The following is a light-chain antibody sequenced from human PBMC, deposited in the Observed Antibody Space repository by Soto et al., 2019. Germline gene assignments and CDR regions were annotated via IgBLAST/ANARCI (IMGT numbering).Light chain of an antibody. Sequence: DVLMTQSPLSLPVTLGQPASISCRSSQSLVYSDGDTYLSWFQQRPGQSPRRLIYRVSNRDSGVPDRFSGSGSGTDFTLKISRVEAEDVGVYYCLQGTHWPPTFGQGTKVDIK. J-gene: IGKJ1*01. CDR1: QSLVYSDGDTY. V-gene: IGKV2-30*01. CDR3: LQGTHWPPT. CDR2: RVS.